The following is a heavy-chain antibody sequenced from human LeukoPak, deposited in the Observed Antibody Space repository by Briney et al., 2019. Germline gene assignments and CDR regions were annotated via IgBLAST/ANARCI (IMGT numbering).Heavy chain of an antibody. D-gene: IGHD3-22*01. CDR2: INHSGST. CDR1: GGSFSGYY. Sequence: SETLSLTCAVYGGSFSGYYWSWIRQPPGKGLEWIGEINHSGSTDYNPSLKSRVTISVDKSKNQFSLKLSSVTAADTAVYYCAREGYYDSSGYRTGVYWGQGTLVTVSS. CDR3: AREGYYDSSGYRTGVY. V-gene: IGHV4-34*01. J-gene: IGHJ4*02.